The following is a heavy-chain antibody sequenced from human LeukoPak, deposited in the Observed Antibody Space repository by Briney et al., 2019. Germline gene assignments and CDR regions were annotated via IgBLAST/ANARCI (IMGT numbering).Heavy chain of an antibody. CDR1: GGTFSSYA. CDR3: ARGSQSSSWYYNYYYYYMDV. J-gene: IGHJ6*03. CDR2: IIPIFGTA. Sequence: GASVEVSCKASGGTFSSYAISWVRQAPGQGLEWMGGIIPIFGTANYAQKFQGRVTITTDESTSTAYMELSSLRSEDTAVYYCARGSQSSSWYYNYYYYYMDVWGKGTTVTVSS. D-gene: IGHD6-13*01. V-gene: IGHV1-69*05.